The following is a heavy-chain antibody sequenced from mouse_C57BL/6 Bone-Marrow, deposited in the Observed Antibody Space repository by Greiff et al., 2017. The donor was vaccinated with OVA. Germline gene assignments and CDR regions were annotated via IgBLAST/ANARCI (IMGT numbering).Heavy chain of an antibody. CDR1: GFTFSSYG. CDR3: ARHGGSPFDY. J-gene: IGHJ2*01. CDR2: LSSGGSYT. Sequence: EVKLLESGGDLVKPGGSLKLSCAASGFTFSSYGMSWVRQTPDKRLEWVATLSSGGSYTYYPDSVKGRSTISRDNAKNTLYLQMSSLKSEDTAMYYCARHGGSPFDYWGRGTTLTVSS. V-gene: IGHV5-6*01.